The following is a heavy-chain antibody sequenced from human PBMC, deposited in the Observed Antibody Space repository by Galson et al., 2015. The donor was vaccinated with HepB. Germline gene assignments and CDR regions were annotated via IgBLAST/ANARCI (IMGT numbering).Heavy chain of an antibody. D-gene: IGHD3-3*01. CDR2: ISYDGSNE. CDR3: AKKQIEEARYYDFWSGYYTYYGMDV. J-gene: IGHJ6*02. Sequence: SLRLSCAASGFTFSSYGMHWVRQAPGKGLEWVAVISYDGSNEYYADSVKGRFTISRDNSKNTLYLQMNSLRAEDTAVYYCAKKQIEEARYYDFWSGYYTYYGMDVWGQGTTVTVSS. CDR1: GFTFSSYG. V-gene: IGHV3-30*18.